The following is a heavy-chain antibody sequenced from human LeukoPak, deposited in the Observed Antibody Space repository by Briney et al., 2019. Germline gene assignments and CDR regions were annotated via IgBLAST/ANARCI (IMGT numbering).Heavy chain of an antibody. CDR3: ARGGSSGFYFGY. CDR2: TYSGGTT. J-gene: IGHJ4*02. D-gene: IGHD3-22*01. Sequence: PGGSLRLSCAASGFTVTTNYMTWVRQAPGRGLEWVSVTYSGGTTYYANSAKGRFTISRDNSKNTLYLQMNSLRAEDTAVYYCARGGSSGFYFGYWGQGTLVTVSS. CDR1: GFTVTTNY. V-gene: IGHV3-66*01.